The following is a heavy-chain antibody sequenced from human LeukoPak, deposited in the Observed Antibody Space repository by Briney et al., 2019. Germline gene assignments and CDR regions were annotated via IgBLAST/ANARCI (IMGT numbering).Heavy chain of an antibody. CDR1: GGSFSGYY. CDR3: ARGRVWPNFDWLSFDH. J-gene: IGHJ4*02. CDR2: INHSGST. D-gene: IGHD3-9*01. Sequence: PSETLSLTCAVYGGSFSGYYWSWIRQPPGKGLEWIGEINHSGSTNYNPSLKSRVTISVDTSKNQCSLKLSSVTAADTAVYYCARGRVWPNFDWLSFDHWGQGTLVTVSS. V-gene: IGHV4-34*01.